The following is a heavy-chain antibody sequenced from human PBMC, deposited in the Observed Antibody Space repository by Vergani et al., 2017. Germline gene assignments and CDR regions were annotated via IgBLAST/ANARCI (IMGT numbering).Heavy chain of an antibody. CDR1: GYSISRGYY. CDR2: VFHSGNA. D-gene: IGHD3-16*01. Sequence: QVQLQESGSGLVKPSETLSLTCSVSGYSISRGYYWGWIRQPPGKGLEWIATVFHSGNAYYNPSLRRRVTISVETSKNQFPLRLTTLTAADTAVYYCARQFWVSQGVGAFETWGRGTEVSVSS. CDR3: ARQFWVSQGVGAFET. J-gene: IGHJ3*02. V-gene: IGHV4-38-2*02.